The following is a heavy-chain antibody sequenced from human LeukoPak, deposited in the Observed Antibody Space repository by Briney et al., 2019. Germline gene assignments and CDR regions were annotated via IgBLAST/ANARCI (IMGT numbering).Heavy chain of an antibody. J-gene: IGHJ4*02. CDR2: IKQDGSEK. CDR3: ARETPEYD. Sequence: GGSLRLSCTASGFTFRNYWMTWVRQAPGKGLEWVANIKQDGSEKCYVDSVKGRFTISRDNAKNSLYLQMNSLRDEDTAVYYCARETPEYDWGQGTLVTVSS. V-gene: IGHV3-7*01. CDR1: GFTFRNYW. D-gene: IGHD6-6*01.